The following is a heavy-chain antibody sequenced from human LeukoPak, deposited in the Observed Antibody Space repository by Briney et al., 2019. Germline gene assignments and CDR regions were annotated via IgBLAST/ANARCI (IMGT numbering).Heavy chain of an antibody. V-gene: IGHV4-34*01. J-gene: IGHJ4*02. CDR3: ARGGRYSYGFRYYFDY. Sequence: SETLSLTCTVSGGSISSYYWSWIRQPPGKGLEWIGEINHSGSTNYNPSLKSRVTLSVDTSKNQFSLKLSSVTAADTAVYYCARGGRYSYGFRYYFDYWGQGTLVTVSS. CDR1: GGSISSYY. CDR2: INHSGST. D-gene: IGHD5-18*01.